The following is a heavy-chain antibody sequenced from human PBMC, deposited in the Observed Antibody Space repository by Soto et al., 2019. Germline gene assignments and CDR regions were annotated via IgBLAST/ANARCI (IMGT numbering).Heavy chain of an antibody. Sequence: SETLSLTCTVSGGSIGSSSYYWVWIRQPPGKGLEWIGSIYYSGSTHYNSSLKSRVTISVDASKNQISLKLSSVTAADTAVYYCARGLISGSHYSGGWYYFDSWGQGTQVTVSS. D-gene: IGHD1-26*01. V-gene: IGHV4-39*01. CDR1: GGSIGSSSYY. CDR2: IYYSGST. CDR3: ARGLISGSHYSGGWYYFDS. J-gene: IGHJ4*02.